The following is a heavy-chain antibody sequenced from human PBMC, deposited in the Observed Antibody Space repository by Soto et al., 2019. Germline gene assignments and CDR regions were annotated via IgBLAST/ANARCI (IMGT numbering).Heavy chain of an antibody. V-gene: IGHV3-9*01. CDR1: GFTFDDYA. D-gene: IGHD6-19*01. Sequence: EVQLVESGGGLVQPGRSLRLSCAASGFTFDDYAMHWVRQAPGKGLEWVSGISWNSGSIGYADSVKGRFTISRDNAKNSLYLQMNSLRAEDTALYYCAKDNEDIAVAATVTLGYFDYWGQGTLVTVSS. CDR3: AKDNEDIAVAATVTLGYFDY. CDR2: ISWNSGSI. J-gene: IGHJ4*02.